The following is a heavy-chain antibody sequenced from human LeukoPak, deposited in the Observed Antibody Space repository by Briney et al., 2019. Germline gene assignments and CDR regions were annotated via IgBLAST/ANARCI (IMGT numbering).Heavy chain of an antibody. CDR2: IHSDGTTT. D-gene: IGHD1-1*01. Sequence: GGSLRLSCAASGFIFSGNWVHWVRQAPGKGLVWVSGIHSDGTTTRYADSVEGRFTISRDNAEKTVYLQMTSLRAEDTAIYYCATELATPFWGQGTLVTVSS. CDR3: ATELATPF. CDR1: GFIFSGNW. J-gene: IGHJ4*02. V-gene: IGHV3-74*01.